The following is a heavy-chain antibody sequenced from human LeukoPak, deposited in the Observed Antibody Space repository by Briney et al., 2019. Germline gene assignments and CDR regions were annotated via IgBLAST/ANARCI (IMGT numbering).Heavy chain of an antibody. J-gene: IGHJ4*02. CDR2: ISGSGGNT. V-gene: IGHV3-23*01. Sequence: GGSLRLSCAASGFTVSTDVMSWVRQPPGKWLECVSAISGSGGNTYYADSVKGRFTISRDNSKNMLYLKMNSLRAEDTAVYYCAKPRYSSGWYFDYWGQGTLVTVSS. CDR3: AKPRYSSGWYFDY. D-gene: IGHD6-19*01. CDR1: GFTVSTDV.